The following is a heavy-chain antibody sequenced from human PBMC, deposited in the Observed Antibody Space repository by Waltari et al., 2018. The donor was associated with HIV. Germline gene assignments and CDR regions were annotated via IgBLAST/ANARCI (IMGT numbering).Heavy chain of an antibody. J-gene: IGHJ6*02. D-gene: IGHD6-13*01. CDR1: GYTFTSYH. Sequence: QVQLVQSGAEVKKPGASVKVSCKASGYTFTSYHMHWVRQAPGQGLEWMGVINPSGGGTSYAQKFQGRVTMTRDTSTSTVYMELSSLRSEDTAVYYCARDPYSRSRYYGMDVWGQGTTVTVSS. CDR3: ARDPYSRSRYYGMDV. V-gene: IGHV1-46*01. CDR2: INPSGGGT.